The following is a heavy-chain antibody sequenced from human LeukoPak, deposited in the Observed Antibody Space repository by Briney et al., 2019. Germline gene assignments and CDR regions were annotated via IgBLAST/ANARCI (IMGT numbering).Heavy chain of an antibody. CDR3: ARDSGYDLVYGMDV. V-gene: IGHV3-33*01. J-gene: IGHJ6*02. D-gene: IGHD5-12*01. CDR1: GFTFRSYG. Sequence: GGSLRLSCAASGFTFRSYGMHWVRQAPAKGLAWVAITWYDGSNTYYADSVKGRFTISRDNSKNTLNLQMNSLRADDTAVYYCARDSGYDLVYGMDVWGQGTTVTVSS. CDR2: TWYDGSNT.